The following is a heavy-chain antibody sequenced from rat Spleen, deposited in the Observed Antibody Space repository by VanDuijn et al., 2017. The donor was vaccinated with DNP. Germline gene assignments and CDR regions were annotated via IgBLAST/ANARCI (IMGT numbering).Heavy chain of an antibody. Sequence: QVQLKESGPGLVQPSQTLSLTCTVAGFSLTGYNVHWVRQPPGKGLEWMGIIWNTGGTRYNSALKSRLSFSKATSKSQVFLKLNSLQTEDTATYYCARDLIIRDTTSAMDAWGQGTSVTVSS. D-gene: IGHD4-3*01. J-gene: IGHJ4*01. CDR3: ARDLIIRDTTSAMDA. CDR2: IWNTGGT. CDR1: GFSLTGYN. V-gene: IGHV2-41*01.